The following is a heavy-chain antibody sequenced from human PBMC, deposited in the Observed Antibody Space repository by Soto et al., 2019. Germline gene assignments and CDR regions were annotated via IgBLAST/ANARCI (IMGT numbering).Heavy chain of an antibody. CDR3: TTPGYSGYDWVRGYAFDI. CDR2: FDPEDGET. V-gene: IGHV1-24*01. CDR1: GYTLTELS. D-gene: IGHD5-12*01. J-gene: IGHJ3*02. Sequence: ASVKVSCKVSGYTLTELSMHWVRQAPGKGLEWMGGFDPEDGETIYAQKFQGRVTMTEDTSTDTAYMELSSLRSEDTAVYYCTTPGYSGYDWVRGYAFDIWGQGTMVTVSS.